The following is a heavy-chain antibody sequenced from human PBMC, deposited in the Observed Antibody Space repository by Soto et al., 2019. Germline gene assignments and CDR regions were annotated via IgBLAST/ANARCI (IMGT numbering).Heavy chain of an antibody. D-gene: IGHD5-18*01. J-gene: IGHJ5*02. CDR1: GGSFSGYY. CDR3: AREGEDTATRSWFEP. Sequence: SETLSLTCAVYGGSFSGYYWSLIRQPPGKGLEWIGEINHSGSTNYNPSLKSRVTISVDTSKNQFSLKLSSVTAADTAVYYCAREGEDTATRSWFEPWGEGTLVTVSS. V-gene: IGHV4-34*01. CDR2: INHSGST.